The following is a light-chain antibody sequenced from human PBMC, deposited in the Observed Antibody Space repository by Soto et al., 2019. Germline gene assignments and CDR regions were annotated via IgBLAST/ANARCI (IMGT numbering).Light chain of an antibody. CDR3: HQYGRSPRGT. CDR1: RSVTSNY. CDR2: GTS. J-gene: IGKJ1*01. V-gene: IGKV3-20*01. Sequence: DIVFTQSPGTLSLSPGERATLSCRASRSVTSNYLAWYQQKPGQAPRLLMYGTSSRATGIPDRFSGSGSGTDFTLTISSLEPEDFAVYYCHQYGRSPRGTFGQGTKVDIK.